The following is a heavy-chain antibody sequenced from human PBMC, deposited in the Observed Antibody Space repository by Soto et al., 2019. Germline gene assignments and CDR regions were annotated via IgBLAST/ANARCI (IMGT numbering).Heavy chain of an antibody. V-gene: IGHV1-69*02. J-gene: IGHJ5*02. D-gene: IGHD2-21*01. CDR1: GGTFSSYP. Sequence: QVQLVQSGAEVKKPGSSVKVSCKASGGTFSSYPISWVRQAPGQGLEWMGRIIPILNIANYAQKFQGRVTLTADKSTNTAYMELSSLRSEDTAVYYCARTRAATDSLYWFDPWGQGTLVTVSP. CDR2: IIPILNIA. CDR3: ARTRAATDSLYWFDP.